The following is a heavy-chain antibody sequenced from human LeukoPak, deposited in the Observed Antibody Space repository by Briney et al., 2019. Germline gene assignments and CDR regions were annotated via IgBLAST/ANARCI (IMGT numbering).Heavy chain of an antibody. CDR3: ARDYYDSSGYYPYYYYGMDV. CDR1: GFTFSSYG. V-gene: IGHV3-33*01. D-gene: IGHD3-22*01. Sequence: PGGSLRLSCAASGFTFSSYGMHWVRQAPGKGLEWVAVIWYDGSNKYYADSVKGRFTISRDNSKNTLYLQMNSLRAEDTAVYYCARDYYDSSGYYPYYYYGMDVWGQGTTVTVSS. CDR2: IWYDGSNK. J-gene: IGHJ6*02.